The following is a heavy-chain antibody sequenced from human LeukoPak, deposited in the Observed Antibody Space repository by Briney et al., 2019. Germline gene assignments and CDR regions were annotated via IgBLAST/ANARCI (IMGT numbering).Heavy chain of an antibody. J-gene: IGHJ5*02. Sequence: GGSLRLSCAACGFTFDDYAMHWVRQAPGTALEGASGISGNSGSIGYADSLKGRLTISRDNAKNSLYLQMNSLRAEHTALYYCAKDWSPTTVGWFDPWGQGTLVTVSS. CDR1: GFTFDDYA. CDR2: ISGNSGSI. D-gene: IGHD4-11*01. V-gene: IGHV3-9*01. CDR3: AKDWSPTTVGWFDP.